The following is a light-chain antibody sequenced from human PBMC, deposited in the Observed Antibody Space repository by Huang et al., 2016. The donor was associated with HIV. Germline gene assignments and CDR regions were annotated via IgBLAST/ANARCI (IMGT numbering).Light chain of an antibody. Sequence: DIQMTQSPSSLSASVGDRVTITSRASQSISSHLNWYQQKPEKAPKLLIYAASSLQSGVPSRFSGSGSGTDFTLTISSLPPEDVATYHCQQSYSTPWTFGQGTKVEIK. V-gene: IGKV1-39*01. J-gene: IGKJ1*01. CDR1: QSISSH. CDR3: QQSYSTPWT. CDR2: AAS.